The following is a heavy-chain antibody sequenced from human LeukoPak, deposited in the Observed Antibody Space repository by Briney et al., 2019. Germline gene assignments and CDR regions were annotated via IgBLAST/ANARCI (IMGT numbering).Heavy chain of an antibody. V-gene: IGHV4-38-2*02. J-gene: IGHJ4*02. CDR1: GYSISSGYY. CDR2: INHSGST. Sequence: SETLSLTCTVSGYSISSGYYWSWIRQPPGKGLEWIGEINHSGSTNYNPSLKSRVTISVDTSKNQFSLKLSSVTAADTAVYYCARSGEQRGPDYWGQGTLVTVSS. D-gene: IGHD1/OR15-1a*01. CDR3: ARSGEQRGPDY.